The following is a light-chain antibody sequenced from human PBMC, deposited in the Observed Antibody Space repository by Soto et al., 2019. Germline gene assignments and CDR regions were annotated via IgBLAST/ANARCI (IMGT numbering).Light chain of an antibody. CDR3: QKYNDIVPLT. CDR1: QDMSKS. Sequence: DIQMTQSPSSLSASVGDSVTITCQASQDMSKSLNWYQLKPWKSPKLLIYVASNLETWVPSRFSGSVSGTEFPSPNRRLLAEDIATSYRQKYNDIVPLTFGPGTKVDSK. CDR2: VAS. J-gene: IGKJ3*01. V-gene: IGKV1-33*01.